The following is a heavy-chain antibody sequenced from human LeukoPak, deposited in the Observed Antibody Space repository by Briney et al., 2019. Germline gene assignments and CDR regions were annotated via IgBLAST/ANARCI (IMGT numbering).Heavy chain of an antibody. CDR3: ARSPPYSSSSFDY. CDR1: GYTFTSYG. Sequence: GASVKVSCKASGYTFTSYGISWVRQAPGQGLEWMGWINPNSGGTNYAQKFQGWVTMTRDTSISTAYIELSRLRSDDTAVYYCARSPPYSSSSFDYWGQGTLVTVSS. J-gene: IGHJ4*02. D-gene: IGHD6-13*01. V-gene: IGHV1-2*04. CDR2: INPNSGGT.